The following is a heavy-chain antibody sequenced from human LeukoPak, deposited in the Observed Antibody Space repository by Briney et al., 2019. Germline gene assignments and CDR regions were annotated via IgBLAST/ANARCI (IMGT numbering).Heavy chain of an antibody. Sequence: GASVKVSCKASGGTFSSYAISWVRQAPGQGLEWMGGIIPIFGTANYAQKFQGRVTITADESTSTAYMELSSLRSEDTAVYYCARAPRKPEDSSGYQLDYWGQGTLVTVSS. CDR3: ARAPRKPEDSSGYQLDY. V-gene: IGHV1-69*13. J-gene: IGHJ4*02. D-gene: IGHD3-22*01. CDR2: IIPIFGTA. CDR1: GGTFSSYA.